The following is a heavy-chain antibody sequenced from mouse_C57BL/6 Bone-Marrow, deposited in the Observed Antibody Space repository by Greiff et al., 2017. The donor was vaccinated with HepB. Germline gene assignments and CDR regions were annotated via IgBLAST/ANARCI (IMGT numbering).Heavy chain of an antibody. CDR2: IYPGDGDT. CDR3: ARKGIYYGAMDY. CDR1: GYAFSSYW. Sequence: QVQLQQSGAELVKPGASVKISCKASGYAFSSYWMNWVKQRPGKGLEWIGQIYPGDGDTNYNGKFKGKATLTADKSSSTAYMQLSSLTSEESAVYFCARKGIYYGAMDYWGQGTSVTVSS. V-gene: IGHV1-80*01. J-gene: IGHJ4*01. D-gene: IGHD2-1*01.